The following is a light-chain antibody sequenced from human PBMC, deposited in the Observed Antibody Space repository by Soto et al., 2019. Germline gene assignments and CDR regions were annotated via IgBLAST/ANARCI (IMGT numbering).Light chain of an antibody. V-gene: IGLV2-8*01. CDR2: EVS. Sequence: QSALTQSPSASGSPGQSVTISCTGTSRDVGGYDYVSWYQQHPGKAPKLLIYEVSQRPSGVPDRFSGSKSGTSASLAITGLQAEDEADYYCQSYDSSLSGSVFGGGTQLTVL. CDR3: QSYDSSLSGSV. CDR1: SRDVGGYDY. J-gene: IGLJ2*01.